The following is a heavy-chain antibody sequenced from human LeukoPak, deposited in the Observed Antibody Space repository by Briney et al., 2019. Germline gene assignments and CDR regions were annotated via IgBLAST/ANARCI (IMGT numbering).Heavy chain of an antibody. CDR3: ARDPSSSSPTAFDY. D-gene: IGHD6-6*01. Sequence: GASVKVSCKASGYTFTSYGISWVRQAPGQGLEWMGWISAYNGNTNYAQKFQGRVTMTRDTSISTAYMELSRLRSDDTAVYYCARDPSSSSPTAFDYWGQGTLVTVSS. CDR1: GYTFTSYG. CDR2: ISAYNGNT. J-gene: IGHJ4*02. V-gene: IGHV1-18*01.